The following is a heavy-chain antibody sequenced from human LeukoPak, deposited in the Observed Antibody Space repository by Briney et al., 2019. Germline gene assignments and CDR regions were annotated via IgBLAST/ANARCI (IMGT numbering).Heavy chain of an antibody. J-gene: IGHJ4*02. Sequence: SETLSLTCTVSGGSISSSSYYWGWIRQPPGKGLEWIGSIYYSGSTYYNPSLKSRVTISVDTSKNHFSLKLSSVTAADTAVYYCARQMERLAYYYDSSGYYYGVNWGQGTLVTVSS. V-gene: IGHV4-39*01. CDR3: ARQMERLAYYYDSSGYYYGVN. CDR2: IYYSGST. CDR1: GGSISSSSYY. D-gene: IGHD3-22*01.